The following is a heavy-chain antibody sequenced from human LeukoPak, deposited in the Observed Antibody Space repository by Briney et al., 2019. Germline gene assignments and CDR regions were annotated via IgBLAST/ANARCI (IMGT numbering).Heavy chain of an antibody. CDR1: GFIFSSYA. J-gene: IGHJ4*02. V-gene: IGHV3-23*01. Sequence: PGGSLRLSCAASGFIFSSYAMSWVRQAPGKGLEWVSTISGSGGSTYYADSVKGRFTISRDNSKNTVYLQMNSLRAEDTAVYYCVKGGLTLFDYWGQGTLVTVSS. CDR3: VKGGLTLFDY. CDR2: ISGSGGST. D-gene: IGHD4-23*01.